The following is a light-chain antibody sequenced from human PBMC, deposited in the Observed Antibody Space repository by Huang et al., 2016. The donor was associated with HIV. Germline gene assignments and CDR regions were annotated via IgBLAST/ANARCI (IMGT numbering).Light chain of an antibody. CDR3: QQSFNSPL. J-gene: IGKJ3*01. Sequence: DIQMTQSPSSLSASVGDRVTITCRASQSISTYLHWYQQKPGKAPKLLIHAASNLQSGGPSRFSGSGSGTDFTLTITNLQPEDFAIYYCQQSFNSPLFGPGTRVDVK. CDR2: AAS. V-gene: IGKV1-39*01. CDR1: QSISTY.